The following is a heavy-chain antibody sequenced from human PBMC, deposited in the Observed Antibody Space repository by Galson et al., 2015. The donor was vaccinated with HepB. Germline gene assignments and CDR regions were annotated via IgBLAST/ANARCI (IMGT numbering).Heavy chain of an antibody. CDR1: GDSVSSNSVA. J-gene: IGHJ6*02. Sequence: CAISGDSVSSNSVAWNWIRQSPARGLEWLGRTYYRSKWYNDYALSVKSRITINPDTSRSQFSLQLNSVTPEDTAVYYCARRNLIHYGMDVWGQGTTVTVSS. V-gene: IGHV6-1*01. CDR3: ARRNLIHYGMDV. CDR2: TYYRSKWYN.